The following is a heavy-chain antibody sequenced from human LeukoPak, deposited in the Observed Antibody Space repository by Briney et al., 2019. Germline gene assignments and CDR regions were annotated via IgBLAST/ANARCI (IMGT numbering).Heavy chain of an antibody. V-gene: IGHV3-53*01. CDR2: ISSGGYT. Sequence: GGSLRLSCAASGFTVSSNYMSWVRQAPGKGLEWVSVISSGGYTYYADSVKGRFTISRDNSKNTLYLQMNGLRAEDTAVYYCARDSGVAAGKGIDYWGQGTLVTVSS. CDR3: ARDSGVAAGKGIDY. CDR1: GFTVSSNY. D-gene: IGHD6-13*01. J-gene: IGHJ4*02.